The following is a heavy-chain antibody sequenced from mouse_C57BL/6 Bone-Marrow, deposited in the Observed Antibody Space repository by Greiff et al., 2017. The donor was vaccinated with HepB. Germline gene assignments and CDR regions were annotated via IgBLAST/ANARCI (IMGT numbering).Heavy chain of an antibody. J-gene: IGHJ1*03. V-gene: IGHV1-64*01. D-gene: IGHD1-1*01. CDR3: ARGVYYGSSDWYFDV. CDR1: GYTFTSYW. CDR2: IHPNSGST. Sequence: VQLQQPGAELVKPGASVKLSCKASGYTFTSYWMHWVKQRPGQGLEWIGMIHPNSGSTNYNEKFKSKATLTVDKSSSTAYMQLSSLTSEDSAVYYCARGVYYGSSDWYFDVWGTGTTVTVSS.